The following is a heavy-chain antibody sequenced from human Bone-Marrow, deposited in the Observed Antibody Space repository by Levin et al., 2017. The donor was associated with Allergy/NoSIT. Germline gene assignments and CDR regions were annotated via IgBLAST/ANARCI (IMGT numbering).Heavy chain of an antibody. D-gene: IGHD3/OR15-3a*01. CDR3: ARDGQDPDAFDI. CDR2: IYYSGST. V-gene: IGHV4-59*01. Sequence: PGGSLRLSCTVSGGSISSYYWSWIRQPPGKGLEWIGYIYYSGSTNYNPSLKSRVTISVDTSKNQFSLKLSSVTAADTAVYYCARDGQDPDAFDIWGQGTMVTVSS. CDR1: GGSISSYY. J-gene: IGHJ3*02.